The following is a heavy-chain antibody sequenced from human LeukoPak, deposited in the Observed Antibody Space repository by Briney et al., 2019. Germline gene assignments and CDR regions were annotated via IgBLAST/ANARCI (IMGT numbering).Heavy chain of an antibody. CDR2: IYHSGNT. D-gene: IGHD6-13*01. V-gene: IGHV4-4*02. Sequence: SETLSLTCAVSGGSISSSNWWSWVRQPPGKGLEWMGEIYHSGNTNYNSSLKGRITTSVDKSKNQLSLKLSSVTAADTAVYYCARGTAAAGNFEYWGQGTLVTVSS. CDR1: GGSISSSNW. CDR3: ARGTAAAGNFEY. J-gene: IGHJ4*02.